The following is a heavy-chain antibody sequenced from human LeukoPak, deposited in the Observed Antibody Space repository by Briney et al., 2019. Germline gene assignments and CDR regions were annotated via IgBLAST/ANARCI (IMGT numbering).Heavy chain of an antibody. CDR3: ARDPHCSSSNCPSDY. D-gene: IGHD2-15*01. CDR1: GGSIRSSGW. CDR2: AYHAGSP. J-gene: IGHJ4*02. V-gene: IGHV4-4*02. Sequence: SETLSLTCAVSGGSIRSSGWWSWLRQPPGKGLEWIGEAYHAGSPNYNASLRSRVTISIDMSRNQLSLKLSSVTAADTAVYYCARDPHCSSSNCPSDYWGQGTLVTVSS.